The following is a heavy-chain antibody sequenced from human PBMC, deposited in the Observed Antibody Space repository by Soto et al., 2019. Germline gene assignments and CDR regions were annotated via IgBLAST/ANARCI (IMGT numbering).Heavy chain of an antibody. CDR2: ISGSGGST. V-gene: IGHV3-23*01. CDR3: AKDAPIVVVPAAHGYYDSSGYSDY. CDR1: GFTFSSYA. Sequence: GGSLRLSCAASGFTFSSYAMSWVRQAPGKGLEWVSAISGSGGSTYYADSVKGRFTISRDNSKNTLYLQMNSLRAEDTAVYYCAKDAPIVVVPAAHGYYDSSGYSDYWGQGTLVTVSS. J-gene: IGHJ4*02. D-gene: IGHD2-2*01.